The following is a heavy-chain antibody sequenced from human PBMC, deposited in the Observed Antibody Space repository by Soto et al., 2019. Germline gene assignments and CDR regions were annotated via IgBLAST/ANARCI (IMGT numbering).Heavy chain of an antibody. CDR1: GGSISSYY. CDR3: ARFDPSCSITSCYYFDY. D-gene: IGHD2-2*01. Sequence: SETLSLTCTVSGGSISSYYWSWIRQPPGKGLEWIGYIYYSGSTNYNPSLKSRVTISVDTSKNQFSLKLSSVTAADTAVYYCARFDPSCSITSCYYFDYWGQGTLVTVSS. J-gene: IGHJ4*02. CDR2: IYYSGST. V-gene: IGHV4-59*01.